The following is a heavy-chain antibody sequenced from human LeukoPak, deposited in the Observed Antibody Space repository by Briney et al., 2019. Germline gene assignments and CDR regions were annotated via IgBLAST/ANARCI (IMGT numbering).Heavy chain of an antibody. Sequence: SETLSLTCTVSGGSISSYYWSWIRQPPGKGLEWIGYIYYSRSTNYNPSLKSRVTISVDTSKNQFSLKLSSVTAADTAVYYCARDGGYSRDWGQGTLVTVSS. V-gene: IGHV4-59*01. CDR1: GGSISSYY. D-gene: IGHD6-13*01. J-gene: IGHJ4*02. CDR2: IYYSRST. CDR3: ARDGGYSRD.